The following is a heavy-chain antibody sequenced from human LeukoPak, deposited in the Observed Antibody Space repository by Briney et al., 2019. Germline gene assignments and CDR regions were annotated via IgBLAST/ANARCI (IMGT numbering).Heavy chain of an antibody. V-gene: IGHV3-7*03. CDR1: GFTYSSYW. Sequence: GGSLTLSCAASGFTYSSYWRSWVRQAPGKGLEWVANIKQDGSEKYYVDSVKGRFTISRDNAKNSLYLQMNSLRAEDTAVYYCARDVLTGYPNWFDPWGQGTLVTVSS. CDR3: ARDVLTGYPNWFDP. J-gene: IGHJ5*02. D-gene: IGHD3-9*01. CDR2: IKQDGSEK.